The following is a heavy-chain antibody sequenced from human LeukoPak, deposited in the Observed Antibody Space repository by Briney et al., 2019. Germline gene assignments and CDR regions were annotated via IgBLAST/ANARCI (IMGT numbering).Heavy chain of an antibody. V-gene: IGHV3-23*01. D-gene: IGHD2-2*01. CDR1: GFTFSSYA. Sequence: GGSLLLSCAASGFTFSSYAMSWVRQAPGKGLEWVSAISGSGGSTYYADSVKGRFTISRDNSKNTLYLQMNSLRAEDTAVYYCAKCQDIVVVPDPYFDYWGQGTLVTVSS. J-gene: IGHJ4*02. CDR3: AKCQDIVVVPDPYFDY. CDR2: ISGSGGST.